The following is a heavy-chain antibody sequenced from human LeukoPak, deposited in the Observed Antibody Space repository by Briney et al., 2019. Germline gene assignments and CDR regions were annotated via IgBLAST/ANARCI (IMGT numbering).Heavy chain of an antibody. D-gene: IGHD4-11*01. CDR2: IKKDGFFS. CDR3: AKDLDYTFDY. CDR1: GFPFRVRW. J-gene: IGHJ4*02. V-gene: IGHV3-74*03. Sequence: GGSLRLSCTASGFPFRVRWMHWVRQAPGNGLVWISLIKKDGFFSTYADSVKGRFTISRDDAKNTLYLQMDSLRADNTAVYYCAKDLDYTFDYWGRGTLVTVSS.